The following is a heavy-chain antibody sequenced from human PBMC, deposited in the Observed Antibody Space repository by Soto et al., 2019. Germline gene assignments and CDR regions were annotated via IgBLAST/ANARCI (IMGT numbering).Heavy chain of an antibody. D-gene: IGHD4-4*01. Sequence: QVQLVQSGAEVKKPGSSVKVSCKASGGTISTYTITWVRQAPGQGLEWMGRMIPIIGIINYAQKFQGRVTISADKFTGTAYMELTGLRSDDTAVYYCAGDPDSHYNDSHASSYPWGQGTLVTVSS. CDR1: GGTISTYT. J-gene: IGHJ5*02. V-gene: IGHV1-69*08. CDR3: AGDPDSHYNDSHASSYP. CDR2: MIPIIGII.